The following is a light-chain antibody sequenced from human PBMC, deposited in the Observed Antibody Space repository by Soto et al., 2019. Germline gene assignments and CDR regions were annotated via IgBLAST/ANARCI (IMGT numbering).Light chain of an antibody. CDR3: QQRSNWPLT. J-gene: IGKJ4*01. Sequence: EIVSTQSPATVSLSPGERATLSCRASQSVSSYLAWYQQKPGQAPRLLIYDASNRATGIPAGFSGSGSGTDFTLTISSLEPEDFAVYYCQQRSNWPLTFGGGTKVDIK. V-gene: IGKV3-11*01. CDR2: DAS. CDR1: QSVSSY.